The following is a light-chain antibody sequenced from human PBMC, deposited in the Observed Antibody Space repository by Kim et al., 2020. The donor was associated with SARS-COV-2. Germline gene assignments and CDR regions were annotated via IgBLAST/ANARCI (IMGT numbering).Light chain of an antibody. CDR2: AAS. V-gene: IGKV1-39*01. CDR3: QQSYSTPRT. J-gene: IGKJ1*01. Sequence: ASVGDRVTITCRASQSISSYLNWYQQKPGKAPKLLIYAASSLQSGVPSRFGVSGSGTDFTLTISSLQPEDFATYYCQQSYSTPRTFGQGTKVDIK. CDR1: QSISSY.